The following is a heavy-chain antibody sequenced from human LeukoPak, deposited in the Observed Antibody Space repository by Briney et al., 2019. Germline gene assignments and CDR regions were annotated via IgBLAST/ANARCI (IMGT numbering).Heavy chain of an antibody. CDR2: INAGNGNT. V-gene: IGHV1-3*01. D-gene: IGHD3-10*01. CDR3: ARDYYYGSGGYGMDV. CDR1: GYTFTSYA. J-gene: IGHJ6*04. Sequence: ASVKVSCKASGYTFTSYAMHWVRQAPGQRLEWMGWINAGNGNTKYSQKFQGRVTITRDTSASTAYMGLSSLRSEDTAVYYCARDYYYGSGGYGMDVWGKGTTVTVSS.